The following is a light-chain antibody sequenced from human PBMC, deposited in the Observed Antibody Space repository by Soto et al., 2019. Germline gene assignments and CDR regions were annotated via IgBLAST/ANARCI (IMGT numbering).Light chain of an antibody. Sequence: QSALAQPASVSGSPGQSITISCTGTSSDIGGFNYVSWYQQHPGEAPKLIIFDVTKRPSGVSNRFSASKSGTTASLTISGLQAEDEADFYCSSYTRSSTGVFGGGTKLTVL. J-gene: IGLJ3*02. CDR2: DVT. V-gene: IGLV2-14*03. CDR3: SSYTRSSTGV. CDR1: SSDIGGFNY.